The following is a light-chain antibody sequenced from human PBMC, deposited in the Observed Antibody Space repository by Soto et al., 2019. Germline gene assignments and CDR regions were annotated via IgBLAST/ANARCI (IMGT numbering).Light chain of an antibody. CDR1: ECFSKY. V-gene: IGKV1-16*02. CDR2: AAS. Sequence: DIQRTQAPSSLAASVGGRGTITCRARECFSKYLGLVQQKPGKAAKSLVYAASSLQSGVPSKISGRGSGTDFTPPTSCLQPADFATYYCQQYYSYPPITFGQGTRLEIK. J-gene: IGKJ5*01. CDR3: QQYYSYPPIT.